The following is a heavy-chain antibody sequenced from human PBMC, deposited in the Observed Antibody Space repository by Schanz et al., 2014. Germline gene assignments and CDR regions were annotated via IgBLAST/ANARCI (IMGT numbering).Heavy chain of an antibody. D-gene: IGHD1-1*01. V-gene: IGHV3-33*01. CDR3: ARGTDWNLHY. CDR1: GFAFSVYG. CDR2: IWSDGSGK. Sequence: QVQMVDSGGGVVQPGRSLRLSCAASGFAFSVYGMHWVRQAPGKGPEWVAVIWSDGSGKYYADSVKGRFTISRDNSKNTLYLQMNSMRAGDTAVYYCARGTDWNLHYWGQGALVTVSS. J-gene: IGHJ4*02.